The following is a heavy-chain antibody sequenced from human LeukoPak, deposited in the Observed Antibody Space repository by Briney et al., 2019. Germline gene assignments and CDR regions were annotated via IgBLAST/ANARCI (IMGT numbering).Heavy chain of an antibody. D-gene: IGHD6-13*01. J-gene: IGHJ4*02. CDR3: ARQNPAASGQGLDY. CDR1: GGSISGYY. V-gene: IGHV4-59*08. Sequence: SETLSLTCSVSGGSISGYYWSWIRQPPGKGLEWIGYIYYSGSTKYNPSLKGRVTFSVDTSKNQFSLELTSVTAADTAVYYCARQNPAASGQGLDYWGQGTLVTVSS. CDR2: IYYSGST.